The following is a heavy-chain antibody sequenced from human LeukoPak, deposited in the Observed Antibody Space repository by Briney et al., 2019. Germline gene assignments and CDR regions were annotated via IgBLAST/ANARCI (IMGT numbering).Heavy chain of an antibody. CDR1: GDSVSSNSAA. J-gene: IGHJ3*02. V-gene: IGHV6-1*01. Sequence: SQTLSLTCAISGDSVSSNSAAWNWIRQSPSRGLEWLGRTYYRSKWYNDNAVSVKSRITINPDTSKNQFSLKLSSVTAADTAVYYCAREEMATNRDAFDIWGQGTMVTVSS. D-gene: IGHD5-24*01. CDR2: TYYRSKWYN. CDR3: AREEMATNRDAFDI.